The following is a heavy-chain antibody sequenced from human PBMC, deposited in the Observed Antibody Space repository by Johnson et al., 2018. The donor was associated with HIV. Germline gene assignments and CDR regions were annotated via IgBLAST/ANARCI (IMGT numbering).Heavy chain of an antibody. D-gene: IGHD6-19*01. Sequence: QVQLVESGGGVVQPGRSLRLSCAASGFTFTKYCMHWVRQAPGKGLEWVAVISYDGSYKYSTDSVKGRFTISRDNAKNSLYLQMNSLRAEDTAVYYCARVGRPWLPRDAFDIWGQGTMVTVSS. J-gene: IGHJ3*02. CDR3: ARVGRPWLPRDAFDI. CDR1: GFTFTKYC. CDR2: ISYDGSYK. V-gene: IGHV3-30*03.